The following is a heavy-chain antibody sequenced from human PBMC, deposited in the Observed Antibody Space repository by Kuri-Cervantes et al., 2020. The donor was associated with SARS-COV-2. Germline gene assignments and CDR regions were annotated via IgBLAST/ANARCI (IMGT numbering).Heavy chain of an antibody. V-gene: IGHV3-11*04. J-gene: IGHJ4*02. CDR3: ATPRRYSGYDFDY. CDR2: IGPSGTTK. Sequence: GESLKISCTASGFIFSDYYMTWIRQAPGKGLEWVSNIGPSGTTKYYADSVKGRFTISRDNAKNSLYLQMGSLRAEDTAVYYCATPRRYSGYDFDYWGQGTLVTVSS. D-gene: IGHD5-12*01. CDR1: GFIFSDYY.